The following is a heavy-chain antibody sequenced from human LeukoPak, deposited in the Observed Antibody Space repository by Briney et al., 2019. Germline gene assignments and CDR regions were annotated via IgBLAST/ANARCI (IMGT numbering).Heavy chain of an antibody. Sequence: GGSLRLSCAASGFTFRSYWMHWVRQAPGKGLVWVSRINIDGSSGSYADSVEGRFTISRDNAKNTLYLQMNSLRAEDTAVYYCTREVSGSLYFDYWGQETLVTVSS. D-gene: IGHD1-26*01. CDR2: INIDGSSG. CDR3: TREVSGSLYFDY. J-gene: IGHJ4*02. CDR1: GFTFRSYW. V-gene: IGHV3-74*01.